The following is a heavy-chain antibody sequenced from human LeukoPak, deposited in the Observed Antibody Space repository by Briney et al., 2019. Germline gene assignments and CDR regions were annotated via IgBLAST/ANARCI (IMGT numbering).Heavy chain of an antibody. V-gene: IGHV3-23*01. CDR2: ISNNGGYT. CDR1: GFTFSSSA. Sequence: GGSLRLSCAASGFTFSSSAMSWVRQAPGKGLEWVSAISNNGGYTYYADSVQGRFTISRDNSKSTLCLQMNSLRAEDTAVYYCAKQLGYCSDGSCYSPYWGQGTLVTVSS. J-gene: IGHJ4*02. CDR3: AKQLGYCSDGSCYSPY. D-gene: IGHD2-15*01.